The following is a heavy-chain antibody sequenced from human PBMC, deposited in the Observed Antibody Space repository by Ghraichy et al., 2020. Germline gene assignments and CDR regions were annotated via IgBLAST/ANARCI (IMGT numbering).Heavy chain of an antibody. CDR3: ARIRGYCSSTSCYAHYYYYYGMDV. J-gene: IGHJ6*02. CDR2: ISSSSSYI. CDR1: GFTFSSYS. Sequence: GGSLRLSCAASGFTFSSYSMNWVRQAPGKGLEWVSSISSSSSYIYYADSVKGRFTISRDNAKNSLYLQMNSLRAEDTAVYYCARIRGYCSSTSCYAHYYYYYGMDVWGQGTTVTVSS. D-gene: IGHD2-2*01. V-gene: IGHV3-21*01.